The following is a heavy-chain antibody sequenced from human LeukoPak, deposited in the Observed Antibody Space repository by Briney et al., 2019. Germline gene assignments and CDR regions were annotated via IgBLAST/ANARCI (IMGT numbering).Heavy chain of an antibody. V-gene: IGHV4-59*01. Sequence: SETLSLTCTVSGGSISSYFWSWIRQPPGKGLEWIGYISYSGSTNYNPSLKSRVTISVDTSKNQFSLKLSSVTAADTAVYYCARGGTYALAWGQGTLVTVSS. D-gene: IGHD3-16*01. CDR3: ARGGTYALA. CDR1: GGSISSYF. CDR2: ISYSGST. J-gene: IGHJ5*02.